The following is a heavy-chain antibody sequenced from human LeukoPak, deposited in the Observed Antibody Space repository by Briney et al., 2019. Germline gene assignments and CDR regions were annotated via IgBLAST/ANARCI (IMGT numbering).Heavy chain of an antibody. J-gene: IGHJ4*02. CDR1: GGSISSHY. D-gene: IGHD1-14*01. V-gene: IGHV4-59*11. Sequence: SETLSLTCTVSGGSISSHYWRWSRQPPGKGLEWIGYIYYSGSTNYNPSLKSRVTISVDTSKNQFSLTLSSVTAADTAVYYCARAVAEFDYWGQGTLVTVSS. CDR2: IYYSGST. CDR3: ARAVAEFDY.